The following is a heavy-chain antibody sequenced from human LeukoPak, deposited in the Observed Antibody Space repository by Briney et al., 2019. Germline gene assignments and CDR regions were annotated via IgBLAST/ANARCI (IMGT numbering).Heavy chain of an antibody. D-gene: IGHD6-6*01. CDR1: GYSFTSYW. Sequence: GESLKISCKGSGYSFTSYWIGWVRQMPGKGLEWMGIIYPGDSDTRYSPSFQGQVTISADKSLSTAYLQWSSLKVSDTAMYYYAKQDSSSNYYYYYYMDVWGKGTTVTVSS. CDR3: AKQDSSSNYYYYYYMDV. V-gene: IGHV5-51*01. CDR2: IYPGDSDT. J-gene: IGHJ6*03.